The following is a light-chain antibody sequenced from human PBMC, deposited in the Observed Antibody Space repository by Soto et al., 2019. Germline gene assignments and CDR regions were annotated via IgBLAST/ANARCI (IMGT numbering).Light chain of an antibody. CDR2: GAS. CDR1: QSVSSSY. V-gene: IGKV3-20*01. Sequence: EIVLTQSPGTLSLSPGERATLSCRASQSVSSSYLAWYQQKPGQAPRLLIYGASSRATGIPDRFRGSGSGTDFTLTISRLEPEDFAVYYCQQYGRWWTFGQGTKVEIK. J-gene: IGKJ1*01. CDR3: QQYGRWWT.